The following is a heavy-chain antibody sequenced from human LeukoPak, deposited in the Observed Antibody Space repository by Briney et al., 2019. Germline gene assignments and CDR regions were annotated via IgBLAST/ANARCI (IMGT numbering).Heavy chain of an antibody. Sequence: GGSLRLSCAASGFTFSNYAMSWVRQAPGKGLEWVSLIGGSGNNIYYADSVKGRFTISRDNSKNTLYLQMNSLRAEDTAVYYCARGSTSTWYDYWGRGILVTVSS. J-gene: IGHJ4*02. D-gene: IGHD6-13*01. CDR3: ARGSTSTWYDY. CDR2: IGGSGNNI. CDR1: GFTFSNYA. V-gene: IGHV3-23*01.